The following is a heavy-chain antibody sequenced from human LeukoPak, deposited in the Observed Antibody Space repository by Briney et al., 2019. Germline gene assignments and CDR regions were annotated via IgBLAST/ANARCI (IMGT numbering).Heavy chain of an antibody. CDR1: GFTISWFG. CDR2: IYHTGHHK. V-gene: IGHV3-30*19. J-gene: IGHJ4*02. CDR3: VRDEWREQLAYYFDC. D-gene: IGHD1-1*01. Sequence: GESLRLSCAASGFTISWFGMRWVRQAAGKGLEWVAAIYHTGHHKYYAYFVRGRFTISRDNSNHTLYLQMNSLRPEDTALYYCVRDEWREQLAYYFDCWGQGTPVTVPS.